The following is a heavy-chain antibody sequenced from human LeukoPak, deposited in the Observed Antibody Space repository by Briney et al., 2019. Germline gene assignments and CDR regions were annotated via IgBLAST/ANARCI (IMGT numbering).Heavy chain of an antibody. Sequence: GGSLRLSCTASGFTFSSYSMNWVRQAPGKGLEWVSYISSSSSTIYYADSVKGRFTISRDNAKNSLYLQMNSLRAEDTAVYYCARVMAARPSFFPFDYWGQGTLVTVSS. CDR3: ARVMAARPSFFPFDY. D-gene: IGHD6-6*01. J-gene: IGHJ4*02. V-gene: IGHV3-48*04. CDR1: GFTFSSYS. CDR2: ISSSSSTI.